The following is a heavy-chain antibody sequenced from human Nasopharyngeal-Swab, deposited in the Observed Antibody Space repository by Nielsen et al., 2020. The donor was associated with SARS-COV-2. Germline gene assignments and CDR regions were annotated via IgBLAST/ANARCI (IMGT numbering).Heavy chain of an antibody. CDR3: AKGVGRRWLQFDY. D-gene: IGHD5-24*01. Sequence: GESLKISCSASGFTFSSYAMHWVRQAPGKGLEYVSAISSNGGSTYYADSVKGRFTISRDNSKNTLYLQMNSLRAEDTAVYYCAKGVGRRWLQFDYWGQGTLVTVSS. V-gene: IGHV3-64*04. J-gene: IGHJ4*02. CDR1: GFTFSSYA. CDR2: ISSNGGST.